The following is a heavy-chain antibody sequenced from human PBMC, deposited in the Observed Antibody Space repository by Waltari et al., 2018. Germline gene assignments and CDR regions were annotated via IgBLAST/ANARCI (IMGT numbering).Heavy chain of an antibody. CDR2: MSYDGSSK. CDR1: GFTFSSYS. CDR3: AREDICRSTTCYTLDY. Sequence: GSLRLSCAASGFTFSSYSIHWVRQAPGKGLEWVALMSYDGSSKYYADSVKGRFTVSRDNSKNTVYLQLNSLRVEATAVYYCAREDICRSTTCYTLDYWGLGTLVTVAS. D-gene: IGHD2-2*02. J-gene: IGHJ4*02. V-gene: IGHV3-30*01.